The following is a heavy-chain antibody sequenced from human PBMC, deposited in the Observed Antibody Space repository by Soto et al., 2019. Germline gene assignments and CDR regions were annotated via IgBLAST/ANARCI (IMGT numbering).Heavy chain of an antibody. CDR2: IYYSGST. J-gene: IGHJ6*02. CDR1: GGSISSGGYY. CDR3: ARDLYRSSSGNYYYYYGMDV. V-gene: IGHV4-31*03. Sequence: LSLTCTVSGGSISSGGYYWSWIRQHPGKGLEWIGYIYYSGSTYYNPSLKSRVTISVDTSKNQFSLKLSSVTAADTAVYYCARDLYRSSSGNYYYYYGMDVWGQGTTVTV. D-gene: IGHD6-6*01.